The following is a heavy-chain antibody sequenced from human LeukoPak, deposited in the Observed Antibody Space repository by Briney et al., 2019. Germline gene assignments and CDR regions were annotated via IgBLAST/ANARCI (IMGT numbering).Heavy chain of an antibody. Sequence: PSETLSLTCTVSGGSISSYYWSWIRQPPGKGLEWIGYIYYSGSTNYNPSLKSRVTISVDTSKNQFSLKLSSVTAADTAVYYCARGGNYDFWSGPGLGWFDPWGQGTLVTVSS. V-gene: IGHV4-59*01. CDR3: ARGGNYDFWSGPGLGWFDP. CDR1: GGSISSYY. D-gene: IGHD3-3*01. J-gene: IGHJ5*02. CDR2: IYYSGST.